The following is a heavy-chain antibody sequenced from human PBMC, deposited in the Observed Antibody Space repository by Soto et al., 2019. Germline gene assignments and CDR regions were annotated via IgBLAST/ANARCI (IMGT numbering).Heavy chain of an antibody. D-gene: IGHD3-10*01. J-gene: IGHJ5*02. Sequence: QVQLVQSGAEVKKPGSSVKVSCKASGGTFSSYTISWVRQAPGQGLEWMGRIIPILGIANYAQKFQGRVKITADKSTSTAYMELSRLRSEDTAVYYCARDPYGSGSYYNDPWGQGTLVTVSS. CDR1: GGTFSSYT. CDR2: IIPILGIA. CDR3: ARDPYGSGSYYNDP. V-gene: IGHV1-69*08.